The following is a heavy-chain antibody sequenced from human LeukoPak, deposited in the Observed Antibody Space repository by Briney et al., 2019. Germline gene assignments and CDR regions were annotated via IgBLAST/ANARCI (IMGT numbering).Heavy chain of an antibody. CDR1: GYSFTSFW. V-gene: IGHV5-51*01. CDR2: IYPRDSDT. J-gene: IGHJ3*01. Sequence: GESLKISCKGSGYSFTSFWIGWVRQMPGKGLEWMGMIYPRDSDTRYSPSFQGQVTISADKSISTAYLQWSSLKASDTAMYYCATADSSAYREHDGFDLWGQGTMVTVSS. CDR3: ATADSSAYREHDGFDL. D-gene: IGHD3-22*01.